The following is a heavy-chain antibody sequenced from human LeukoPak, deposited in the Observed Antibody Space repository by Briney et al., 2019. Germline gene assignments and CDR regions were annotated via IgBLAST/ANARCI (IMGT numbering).Heavy chain of an antibody. CDR2: ISWNSGSI. CDR3: VRDVHWAFDM. CDR1: GFTFDDYA. D-gene: IGHD6-6*01. J-gene: IGHJ3*02. V-gene: IGHV3-9*01. Sequence: PGRSLRLSCAASGFTFDDYAMNWVRQAPGKGLEWVSGISWNSGSIGYADSVRGRFTISRDNAKNSLYLQMNSLREEDTAVYYCVRDVHWAFDMWGQGTMVTVSS.